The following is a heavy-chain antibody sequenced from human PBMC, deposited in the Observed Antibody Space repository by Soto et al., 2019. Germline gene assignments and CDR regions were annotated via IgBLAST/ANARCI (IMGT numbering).Heavy chain of an antibody. J-gene: IGHJ4*02. CDR1: GFTFSSYW. D-gene: IGHD2-15*01. CDR2: LNSDGSST. V-gene: IGHV3-74*01. CDR3: VRTILVVAAATREDY. Sequence: EVQLVESGGGLVQPGGSLRLSCAASGFTFSSYWMHWVRQAPGKGLVWVSRLNSDGSSTSYADSGKGRFTIPIDNDKNTLYLQRNSLGAEDTDVYYCVRTILVVAAATREDYWGQGALVTVSS.